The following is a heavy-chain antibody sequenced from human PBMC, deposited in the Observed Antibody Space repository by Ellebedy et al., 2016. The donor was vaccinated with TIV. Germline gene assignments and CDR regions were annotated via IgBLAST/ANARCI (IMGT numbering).Heavy chain of an antibody. CDR2: IYYSGST. CDR3: ARLTSGVWYYSSDY. D-gene: IGHD6-13*01. V-gene: IGHV4-39*07. CDR1: GGSISSSSYY. J-gene: IGHJ4*02. Sequence: SETLSLTCTVSGGSISSSSYYWGWIRQPPGKGLEWIGSIYYSGSTYYNPSLKSRVTISVDTSKNQFSLKLSSVTAADTAVYYCARLTSGVWYYSSDYWGQGTLVTVSS.